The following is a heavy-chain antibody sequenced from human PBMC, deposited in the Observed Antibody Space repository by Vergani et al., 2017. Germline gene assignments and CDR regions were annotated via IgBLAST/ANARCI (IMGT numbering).Heavy chain of an antibody. D-gene: IGHD1-26*01. J-gene: IGHJ6*03. CDR3: ARDWWELLDYFYYMDV. CDR2: INSDGDST. CDR1: GFTFSNYW. Sequence: EVQLVESGGGLVQPGGSLTLSCAVSGFTFSNYWMQWVRQAPGKGLMWVSRINSDGDSTSYADSVKGRFTISRDNAKNTLYLQMDSLRAEDTAVYYCARDWWELLDYFYYMDVWGKGTTVTVSS. V-gene: IGHV3-74*01.